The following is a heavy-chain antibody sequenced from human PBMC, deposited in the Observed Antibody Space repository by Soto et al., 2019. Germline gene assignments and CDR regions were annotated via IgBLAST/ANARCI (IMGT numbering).Heavy chain of an antibody. Sequence: GGSLRLSCAASGFTFSGSAMHWVRQASGKGLEWVGRIRSKANSYATAYAASVKGRFTISRDDSKNTAYLQMNSLKTEDTAVYYCTSQRDTAMVIFSYYFDYWGQGTLVTVSS. D-gene: IGHD5-18*01. V-gene: IGHV3-73*01. J-gene: IGHJ4*02. CDR1: GFTFSGSA. CDR3: TSQRDTAMVIFSYYFDY. CDR2: IRSKANSYAT.